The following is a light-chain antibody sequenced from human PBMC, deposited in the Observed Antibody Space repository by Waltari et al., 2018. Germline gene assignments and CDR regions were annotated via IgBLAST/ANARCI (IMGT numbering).Light chain of an antibody. CDR1: SSNIGSNY. Sequence: QSVLTQPPSASGTPGQRVTISCSGSSSNIGSNYVYWYQQLPGTAPKLLIYRNNQRPSGVPDRLSGSKSGTSASLAISGLRSEEEADYYCAAWDDSLSGPHVVFGGGTKLTVL. V-gene: IGLV1-47*01. CDR3: AAWDDSLSGPHVV. J-gene: IGLJ2*01. CDR2: RNN.